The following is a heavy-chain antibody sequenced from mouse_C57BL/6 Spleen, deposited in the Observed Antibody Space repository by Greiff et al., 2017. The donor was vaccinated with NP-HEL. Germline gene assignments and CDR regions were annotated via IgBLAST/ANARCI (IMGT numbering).Heavy chain of an antibody. Sequence: VQLKESGGGLVQPKGSLKLSCAASGFSFNTYAMNWVRQAPGKGLEWVARIRSKSNNYATYYADSVKDRFTISRDDSESMLYLQMNNLKTEDTAMYYCVGYDYDGDYAMDYWGQGTSVTVSS. V-gene: IGHV10-1*01. CDR3: VGYDYDGDYAMDY. D-gene: IGHD2-4*01. CDR1: GFSFNTYA. J-gene: IGHJ4*01. CDR2: IRSKSNNYAT.